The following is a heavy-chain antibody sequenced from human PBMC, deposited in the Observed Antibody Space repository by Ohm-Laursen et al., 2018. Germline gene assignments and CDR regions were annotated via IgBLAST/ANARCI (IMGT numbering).Heavy chain of an antibody. CDR2: ISYDGSNK. D-gene: IGHD2-8*01. CDR1: GITFSSYG. J-gene: IGHJ5*02. CDR3: AREDGNCTSAVCYRRFDP. V-gene: IGHV3-30*03. Sequence: SLRLSCSASGITFSSYGMHWVRQAPGKGLEWVAVISYDGSNKYYADSVKGRFTISRDNSKNTLYLQMNSLRAEDTAVYYCAREDGNCTSAVCYRRFDPWGQGTLVTVSS.